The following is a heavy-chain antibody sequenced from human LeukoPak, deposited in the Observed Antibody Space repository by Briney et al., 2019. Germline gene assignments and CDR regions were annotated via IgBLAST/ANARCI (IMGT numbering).Heavy chain of an antibody. CDR2: IYDSGST. CDR3: ARDRLQLQS. Sequence: SETLSLTCTVSGGSISIYYWSWIRQPPGKGLEWIGYIYDSGSTNYNPSLKSRVTISVDTSKNQFSLKLSSVTAADTAVYYCARDRLQLQSWGQGTLVTVSS. D-gene: IGHD5-24*01. CDR1: GGSISIYY. V-gene: IGHV4-59*01. J-gene: IGHJ5*02.